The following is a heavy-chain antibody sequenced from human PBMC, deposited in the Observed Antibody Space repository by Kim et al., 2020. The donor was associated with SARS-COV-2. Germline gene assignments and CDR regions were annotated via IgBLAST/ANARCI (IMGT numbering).Heavy chain of an antibody. J-gene: IGHJ3*02. CDR3: AGGRPLRYFDWLRPDAFDI. D-gene: IGHD3-9*01. Sequence: SETLSLTCTVSGCSISSGGYYWSWIRQHPGKGLDWIGYIYYSGSTYYNPFLKGRVTISVDTSKNQFSLKLSSVPAADTVVYYCAGGRPLRYFDWLRPDAFDIWGQGAMVTVSS. CDR2: IYYSGST. CDR1: GCSISSGGYY. V-gene: IGHV4-31*03.